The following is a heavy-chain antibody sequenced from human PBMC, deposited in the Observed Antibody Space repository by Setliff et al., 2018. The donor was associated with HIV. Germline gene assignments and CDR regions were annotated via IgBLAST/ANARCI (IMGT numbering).Heavy chain of an antibody. J-gene: IGHJ4*02. D-gene: IGHD3-10*01. CDR1: GFSLRTYA. Sequence: AGGSLRLSCAASGFSLRTYAMSWVRQAPGKGLEWVGFIRSKGYGGTIEYAASVKGRFTISRDDSKSIAYLQMNSLKTEDTAVYYCTPTDYGGSDYWGQGTLVTVSS. CDR2: IRSKGYGGTI. CDR3: TPTDYGGSDY. V-gene: IGHV3-49*04.